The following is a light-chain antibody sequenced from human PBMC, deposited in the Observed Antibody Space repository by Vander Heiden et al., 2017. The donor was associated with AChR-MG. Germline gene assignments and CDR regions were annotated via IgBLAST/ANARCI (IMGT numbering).Light chain of an antibody. V-gene: IGKV3-11*01. CDR3: QQRSNWPPML. J-gene: IGKJ5*01. CDR1: QSVSSY. Sequence: EIVLTQSPATLSLSPGERATLSCRASQSVSSYLAWYQQKPGQAPRLLIYDASNRATGIPARFSGSGSGTDFTLTISSLEPEDFAVYYCQQRSNWPPMLLGKGTRPKIK. CDR2: DAS.